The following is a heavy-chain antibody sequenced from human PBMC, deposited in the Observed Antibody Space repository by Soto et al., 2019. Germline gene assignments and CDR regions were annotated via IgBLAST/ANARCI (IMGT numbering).Heavy chain of an antibody. CDR2: TYYKSKWNN. V-gene: IGHV6-1*01. Sequence: PSQTLSLTCVISGDSVSSNSAGWNWIRQSPSRGLEWLGRTYYKSKWNNDYALSVKSRITINPDTSKNQFSLNLYSVTPEDTAVYYCTGITWFRGMDVWGQGTPVTVSS. D-gene: IGHD3-10*01. J-gene: IGHJ6*02. CDR3: TGITWFRGMDV. CDR1: GDSVSSNSAG.